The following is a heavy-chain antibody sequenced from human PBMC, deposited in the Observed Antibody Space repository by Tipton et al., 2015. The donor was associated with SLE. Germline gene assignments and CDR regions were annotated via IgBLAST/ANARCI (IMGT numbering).Heavy chain of an antibody. CDR1: GFYYGNYW. D-gene: IGHD6-19*01. CDR3: ARDRSSGWYHQWAFDI. V-gene: IGHV3-7*03. J-gene: IGHJ3*02. Sequence: SLRLSCAASGFYYGNYWVAWVRQAPGKGLEWVANMNEDGSGTYYVDSVKGRFTISRDNSKNTLYLQMNSLRAEDTAVYYCARDRSSGWYHQWAFDIWGQGTMVTVSS. CDR2: MNEDGSGT.